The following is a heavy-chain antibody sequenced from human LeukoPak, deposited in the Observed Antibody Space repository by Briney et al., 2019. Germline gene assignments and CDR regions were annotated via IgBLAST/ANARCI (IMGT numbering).Heavy chain of an antibody. D-gene: IGHD3-10*01. J-gene: IGHJ6*03. CDR1: GYSISSYY. CDR2: IYYSGST. Sequence: PSETLSLTCTVSGYSISSYYWSWIRQPPGKGPEWIGYIYYSGSTNYNPSLKSRVTISVDTSKNQFSLKLSSVTAADTAVYYCARHGLYGSGSPYYYYMDVWGKGTTVTVSS. V-gene: IGHV4-59*01. CDR3: ARHGLYGSGSPYYYYMDV.